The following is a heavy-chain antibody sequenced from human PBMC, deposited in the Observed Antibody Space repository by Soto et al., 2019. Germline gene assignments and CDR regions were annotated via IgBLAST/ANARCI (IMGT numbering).Heavy chain of an antibody. J-gene: IGHJ4*02. D-gene: IGHD1-26*01. CDR1: GFPFRDYP. V-gene: IGHV3-23*01. CDR3: AKETWEPRPGFDY. CDR2: ISGSGADT. Sequence: HPWGSLRLSCEASGFPFRDYPMTWVRQAPGKGLDWVSTISGSGADTYYPNSVKGRVTISRDNSKNTLYLQINSLRAEDTAVYYCAKETWEPRPGFDYWGQGTQVTVSS.